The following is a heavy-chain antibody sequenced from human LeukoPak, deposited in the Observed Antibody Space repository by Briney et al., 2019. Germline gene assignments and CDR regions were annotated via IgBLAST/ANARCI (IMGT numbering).Heavy chain of an antibody. J-gene: IGHJ4*02. V-gene: IGHV3-23*01. CDR2: ISGSGGST. D-gene: IGHD6-19*01. CDR1: GLTFSSYA. CDR3: ARVLEQWLLPFDY. Sequence: GGSLRLSCAASGLTFSSYAMSWVRQAPGKGLEWVSAISGSGGSTYYADSVKGRFTISRDNSKNTLFLQMNGLRAEDTAVYYCARVLEQWLLPFDYWGQGTLVTVSS.